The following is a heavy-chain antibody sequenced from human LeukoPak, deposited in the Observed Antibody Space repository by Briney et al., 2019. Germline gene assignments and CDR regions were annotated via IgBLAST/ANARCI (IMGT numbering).Heavy chain of an antibody. CDR3: ARGTSWYAEYFQH. J-gene: IGHJ1*01. D-gene: IGHD6-13*01. Sequence: SETLSLTCTVSGGSIRSYYWSWIRQSPGKGLEWIGYIYYSGSTNYNPSLKSRVTISVDTSKNQFSLKLSSVTAADTAVYYCARGTSWYAEYFQHWGQGTLVTVSS. V-gene: IGHV4-59*01. CDR1: GGSIRSYY. CDR2: IYYSGST.